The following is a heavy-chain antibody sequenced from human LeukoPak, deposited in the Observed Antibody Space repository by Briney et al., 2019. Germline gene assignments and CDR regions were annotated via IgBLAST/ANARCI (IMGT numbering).Heavy chain of an antibody. Sequence: GGSLRLSCAASGFTFSSYGMSWVRQAPGKGLEWVSAISGSGGSTYYADSVKGRFTISRDNSKNTLYLQMNSLRAEDTAVYYCAKDREADYGDYEDYFDYWGQGTLVTVSS. CDR2: ISGSGGST. CDR3: AKDREADYGDYEDYFDY. CDR1: GFTFSSYG. J-gene: IGHJ4*02. V-gene: IGHV3-23*01. D-gene: IGHD4-17*01.